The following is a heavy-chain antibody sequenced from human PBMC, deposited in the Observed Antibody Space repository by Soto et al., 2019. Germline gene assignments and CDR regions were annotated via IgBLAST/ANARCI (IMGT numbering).Heavy chain of an antibody. CDR1: GASISYGNYA. D-gene: IGHD1-26*01. CDR2: INHLETT. V-gene: IGHV4-30-2*01. J-gene: IGHJ4*02. Sequence: PSETLSLTCTVSGASISYGNYAWSWIRQIPGKGLEWIGYINHLETTFYNPSFESRLTLSIDRAKNQFSLNLNSMSAADRAVYFCARGGGSDSFDYWGQGILVTVSS. CDR3: ARGGGSDSFDY.